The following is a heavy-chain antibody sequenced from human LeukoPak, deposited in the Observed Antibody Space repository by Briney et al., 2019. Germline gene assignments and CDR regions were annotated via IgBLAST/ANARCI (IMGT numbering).Heavy chain of an antibody. J-gene: IGHJ4*02. CDR2: INPGGSSI. CDR1: GFTFSSYW. CDR3: AGSNQADDY. V-gene: IGHV3-74*01. Sequence: GGSLRLSCAASGFTFSSYWMHWVRQVPGKGLVWVARINPGGSSITYADSVKGRFTISRDNAKNTLYLQMDSLRPEDTGVYYCAGSNQADDYWGQGTLVTVPS. D-gene: IGHD1-14*01.